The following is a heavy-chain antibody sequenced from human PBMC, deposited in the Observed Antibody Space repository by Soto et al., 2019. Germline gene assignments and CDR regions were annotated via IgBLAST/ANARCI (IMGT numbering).Heavy chain of an antibody. J-gene: IGHJ4*02. CDR2: VFFSGST. CDR1: GASVGSGSFY. V-gene: IGHV4-61*01. CDR3: ARVSTYYFDSSGSYTSDY. Sequence: SETLSLTCSVSGASVGSGSFYWSWIRQPPGKGLEWIGYVFFSGSTNYNPSLKSRVTISIDTSKNQFSLKLISVTAADTAVYYCARVSTYYFDSSGSYTSDYWGQGTLVTVSS. D-gene: IGHD3-22*01.